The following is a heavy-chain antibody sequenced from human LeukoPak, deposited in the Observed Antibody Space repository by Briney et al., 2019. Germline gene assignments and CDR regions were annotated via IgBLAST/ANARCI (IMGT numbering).Heavy chain of an antibody. Sequence: ASVKVSCKASGYTFTSFYMHWVRQAPGQGLEWMGWVNPNSGATNYAQKFQGRVTMTRDTSINTAYMDLNRLTSDDTAVYYCVSDMSSGFTEHYWGQGTLVTVSS. J-gene: IGHJ4*02. CDR2: VNPNSGAT. CDR3: VSDMSSGFTEHY. D-gene: IGHD6-19*01. CDR1: GYTFTSFY. V-gene: IGHV1-2*02.